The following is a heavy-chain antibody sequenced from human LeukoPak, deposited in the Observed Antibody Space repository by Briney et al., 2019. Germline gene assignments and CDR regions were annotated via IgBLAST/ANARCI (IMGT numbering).Heavy chain of an antibody. Sequence: GGSLRLSCAASEFTFSNNWMSWVRQAPGRGPEWVASIKEDGSIKYYVDSVKGRFTISRDNAKNSLYLQMSSLRAEDTAVYYCASFGILVSWGAFDIWGQGTMVTVSS. CDR3: ASFGILVSWGAFDI. J-gene: IGHJ3*02. V-gene: IGHV3-7*01. D-gene: IGHD5/OR15-5a*01. CDR1: EFTFSNNW. CDR2: IKEDGSIK.